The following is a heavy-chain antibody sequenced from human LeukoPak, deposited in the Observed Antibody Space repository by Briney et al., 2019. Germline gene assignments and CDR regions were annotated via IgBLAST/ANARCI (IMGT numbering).Heavy chain of an antibody. V-gene: IGHV3-21*01. Sequence: GGSLRLSCAASGFTFSSYSRNWVRQAPGKGLEWVSSISSSSSYIYYADSVKGRFTISRDNAKNSLYLQMNSLRAEDTAVYYCARDFSSGWYPAEYFQHWGQGTLVTVSS. D-gene: IGHD6-19*01. J-gene: IGHJ1*01. CDR1: GFTFSSYS. CDR3: ARDFSSGWYPAEYFQH. CDR2: ISSSSSYI.